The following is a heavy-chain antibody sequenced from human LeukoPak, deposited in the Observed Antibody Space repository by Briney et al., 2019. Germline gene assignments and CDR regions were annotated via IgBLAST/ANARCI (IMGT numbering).Heavy chain of an antibody. CDR3: ARPLYYYDSSGYEACAFDI. CDR1: GGSISSYY. V-gene: IGHV4-4*07. J-gene: IGHJ3*02. CDR2: IYTSGST. Sequence: SETLSLTCTVSGGSISSYYWSWIRQPAGKGLEWIGRIYTSGSTNYNPSLKSRVTMSVDTSKNQFSLKLSSVTAADTAVYYCARPLYYYDSSGYEACAFDIWGQGTMATVSS. D-gene: IGHD3-22*01.